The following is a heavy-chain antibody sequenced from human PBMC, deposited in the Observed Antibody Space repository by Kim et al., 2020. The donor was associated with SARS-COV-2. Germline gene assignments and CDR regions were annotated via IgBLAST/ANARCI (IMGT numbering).Heavy chain of an antibody. CDR2: INHSGST. D-gene: IGHD3-9*01. CDR3: ARGDYDILTGYRRRPLDY. Sequence: SETLSLTCAVYGGSFSGYYWSWIRQPPGKGLEWIGEINHSGSTNYNPSLKSRVTISVDTSKNQFSLKLSSVTAADTAVYYCARGDYDILTGYRRRPLDYWGQGTLVTVSS. J-gene: IGHJ4*02. V-gene: IGHV4-34*01. CDR1: GGSFSGYY.